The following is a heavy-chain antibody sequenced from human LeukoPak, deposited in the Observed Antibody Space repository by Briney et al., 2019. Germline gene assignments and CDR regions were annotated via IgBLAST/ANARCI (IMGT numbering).Heavy chain of an antibody. CDR1: GFTVSSNY. Sequence: PGGSLRLSCAASGFTVSSNYMSWVRQAPGKGLEWVSVIYSGGSTYYADSVKGRFTISRDNSKNTLYLQMNSLRAEDTAVYYCAKDNGGSYFDYWGQGTLVTVSS. V-gene: IGHV3-53*05. CDR2: IYSGGST. D-gene: IGHD1-26*01. CDR3: AKDNGGSYFDY. J-gene: IGHJ4*02.